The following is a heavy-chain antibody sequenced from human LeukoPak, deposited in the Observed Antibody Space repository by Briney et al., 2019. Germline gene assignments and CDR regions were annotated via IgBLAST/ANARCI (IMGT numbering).Heavy chain of an antibody. D-gene: IGHD3-10*01. CDR1: GFTFGDYA. V-gene: IGHV3-49*03. Sequence: GGSLRLSCTASGFTFGDYAMSWFHQAPGKGLEWVGFIRSKAYGGTTEYAASVKGRFTISRDDSKSIAYLQMNSLKTEDTAVYYCTRESTVWFGEFHDAFDIWGQGTMVTVSS. CDR2: IRSKAYGGTT. J-gene: IGHJ3*02. CDR3: TRESTVWFGEFHDAFDI.